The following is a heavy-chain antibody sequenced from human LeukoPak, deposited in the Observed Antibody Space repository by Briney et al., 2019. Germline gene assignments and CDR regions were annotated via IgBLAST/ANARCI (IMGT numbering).Heavy chain of an antibody. Sequence: PGGSLRLSCAASGFTFSSYSMNWVRQAPGKGLECVSSITISGDNTFYADSVKGRFTISRDNSKSTLYLQLNSLKAEDTAVYYCAKQDPYFYDSSGLGGALDYWGQGTLVTVSS. D-gene: IGHD3-22*01. J-gene: IGHJ4*02. CDR2: ITISGDNT. CDR1: GFTFSSYS. V-gene: IGHV3-23*01. CDR3: AKQDPYFYDSSGLGGALDY.